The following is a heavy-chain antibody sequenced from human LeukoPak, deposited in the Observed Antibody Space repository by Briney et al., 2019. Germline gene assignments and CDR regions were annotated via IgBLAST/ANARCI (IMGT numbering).Heavy chain of an antibody. CDR3: ARVECSSTSCYSRYYFDY. J-gene: IGHJ4*02. CDR2: ISAYNGNT. CDR1: GGTFSSYA. D-gene: IGHD2-2*01. Sequence: ASVKVSCKASGGTFSSYAISWVRQAPGQGLEWMGWISAYNGNTNYAQKLQGRVTMTTDTSTSTAYMELRSLRSDDTAVYYCARVECSSTSCYSRYYFDYWGQGTLVTVSS. V-gene: IGHV1-18*01.